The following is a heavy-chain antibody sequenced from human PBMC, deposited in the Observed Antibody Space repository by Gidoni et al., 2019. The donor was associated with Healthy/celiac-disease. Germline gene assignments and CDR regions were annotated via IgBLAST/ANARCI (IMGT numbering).Heavy chain of an antibody. Sequence: QVQLVEPGGGVVQPGRSLRLSCAASGFTFSTYGMHWVRQAPGKGLEWVAVISYDGSNKYYADSVKGRFTISRDNSKNTLYLQMNSLRAEDTAVYYCAKDYYDSSGYYWYFDLWGRGTLVTVSS. D-gene: IGHD3-22*01. V-gene: IGHV3-30*18. CDR3: AKDYYDSSGYYWYFDL. CDR2: ISYDGSNK. CDR1: GFTFSTYG. J-gene: IGHJ2*01.